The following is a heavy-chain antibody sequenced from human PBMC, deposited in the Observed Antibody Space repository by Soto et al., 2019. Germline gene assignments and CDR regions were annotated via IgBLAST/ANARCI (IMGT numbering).Heavy chain of an antibody. D-gene: IGHD3-3*01. Sequence: PGGSLRLSCAASGFTFSSYGMHWVRQAPGKGLEWVAVISYGGSNKYYADSVKGRFNISRDNSKNTLYLQMNSLRAEGKAVYYCAKDGRDDDVWSGCYPRDYYYYGMDVWGQGTTATV. CDR3: AKDGRDDDVWSGCYPRDYYYYGMDV. J-gene: IGHJ6*02. V-gene: IGHV3-30*18. CDR1: GFTFSSYG. CDR2: ISYGGSNK.